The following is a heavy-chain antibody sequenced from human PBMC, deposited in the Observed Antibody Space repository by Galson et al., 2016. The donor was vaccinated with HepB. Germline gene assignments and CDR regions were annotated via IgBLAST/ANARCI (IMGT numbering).Heavy chain of an antibody. CDR2: ISFDESDK. V-gene: IGHV3-30*03. D-gene: IGHD2-2*01. CDR1: GFTFSSYP. Sequence: SLRLSCAVSGFTFSSYPMHWVRQAPGKGLEWVAVISFDESDKYYADFVKGRFTISRDNSKNTPYLQMNSLRAEDTAVYYWVRVRGLSGPAALDYWGQGTRVTVSS. J-gene: IGHJ4*02. CDR3: VRVRGLSGPAALDY.